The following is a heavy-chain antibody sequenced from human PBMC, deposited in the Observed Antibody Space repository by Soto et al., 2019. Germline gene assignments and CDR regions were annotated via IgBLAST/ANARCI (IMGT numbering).Heavy chain of an antibody. Sequence: QLQLQESGPGLVKPSETLSLTCSVSDDSINSDKYYWGWIRQPPGKGLELIGSIYYRGNAYYNPSLQTRVTLSPDSSRSQFSLKLNSVTAADSAVYFCARLEGLATISYYFDFWGPGALVTFSS. J-gene: IGHJ4*02. CDR1: DDSINSDKYY. V-gene: IGHV4-39*01. D-gene: IGHD3-9*01. CDR3: ARLEGLATISYYFDF. CDR2: IYYRGNA.